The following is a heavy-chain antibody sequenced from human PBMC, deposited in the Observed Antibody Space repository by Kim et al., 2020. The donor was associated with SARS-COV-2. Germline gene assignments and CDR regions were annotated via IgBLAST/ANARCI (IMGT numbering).Heavy chain of an antibody. V-gene: IGHV4-34*01. Sequence: SETLSLTCAVYSGSFSGYYWSWIRQPPGKGLEWIGEINHSGTTHHNPSLKSRVTMSVDTSKNQFSLKLTSVTAADTAAYYCARRPTGFDWWGQGTPVT. CDR3: ARRPTGFDW. CDR1: SGSFSGYY. J-gene: IGHJ4*02. CDR2: INHSGTT.